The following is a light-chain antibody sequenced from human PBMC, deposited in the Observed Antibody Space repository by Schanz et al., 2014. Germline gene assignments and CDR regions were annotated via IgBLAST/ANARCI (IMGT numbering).Light chain of an antibody. Sequence: QSALIQPPSVSGSPGQSVTISCTGTSSDVGGYNYVSWYQQHPGKAPKVMIYDVSERPSGVPDRFSGSKSGNTASLTISGLQADDEADYYCQSYDSSLSAYVVFGGGTKLTVL. CDR1: SSDVGGYNY. CDR3: QSYDSSLSAYVV. J-gene: IGLJ2*01. V-gene: IGLV2-11*01. CDR2: DVS.